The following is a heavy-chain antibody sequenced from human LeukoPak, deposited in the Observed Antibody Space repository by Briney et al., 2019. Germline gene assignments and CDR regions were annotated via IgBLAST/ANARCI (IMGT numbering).Heavy chain of an antibody. V-gene: IGHV3-23*01. CDR3: AKVHYDSSGYHLYYFDY. CDR2: ISGSGGST. D-gene: IGHD3-22*01. Sequence: PGGSLRLSCAASGFTFSSYAMSWVRQAPGKGLEWVSAISGSGGSTYYADSVKGRFTISRDNSKNTLYLQMNSLRAEDTAVYYCAKVHYDSSGYHLYYFDYWGQGTLVTVSS. CDR1: GFTFSSYA. J-gene: IGHJ4*02.